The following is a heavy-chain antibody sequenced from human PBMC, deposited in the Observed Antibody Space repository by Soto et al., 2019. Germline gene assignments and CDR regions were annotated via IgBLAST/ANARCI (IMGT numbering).Heavy chain of an antibody. CDR2: ISSSSSTI. J-gene: IGHJ4*02. Sequence: PGGSLRLSCAASGFTFSSYSMNWVRQAPGKGLEWVSYISSSSSTIYYADSVKGRFTISRDNAKNSLYLQMNSLRDEDTAVYYCARDYYDFWSGYQTKDYFDYWGQGTLVTVSS. CDR3: ARDYYDFWSGYQTKDYFDY. D-gene: IGHD3-3*01. V-gene: IGHV3-48*02. CDR1: GFTFSSYS.